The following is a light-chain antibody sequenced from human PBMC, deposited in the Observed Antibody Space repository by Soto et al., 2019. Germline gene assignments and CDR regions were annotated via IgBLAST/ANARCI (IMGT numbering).Light chain of an antibody. CDR2: AAS. Sequence: DIQMTQSPSSLSASVGDIVTITCRASQPIYTYLNWYQHKQGKAPKLLIFAASTLQSGVPSRFIRGGSGTDFTLTITSLQPEDLETYYCQQSYGSPRTFGQGTKVEI. J-gene: IGKJ1*01. CDR1: QPIYTY. CDR3: QQSYGSPRT. V-gene: IGKV1-39*01.